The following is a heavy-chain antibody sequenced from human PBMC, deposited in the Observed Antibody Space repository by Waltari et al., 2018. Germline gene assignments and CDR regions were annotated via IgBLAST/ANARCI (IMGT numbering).Heavy chain of an antibody. CDR3: ARVGDYHGSGRFGLDV. D-gene: IGHD3-10*01. V-gene: IGHV4-34*01. Sequence: QAQLHQWGAGLLKPSEPLSLTCAVSGGSFRGYFWSWIRQSPGKGLEWIGEINRDGTANYNPSLKSRVGMSVDTIKSQISLSLSSVTAADAAVYYCARVGDYHGSGRFGLDVWGRGTRVTVSS. J-gene: IGHJ6*02. CDR1: GGSFRGYF. CDR2: INRDGTA.